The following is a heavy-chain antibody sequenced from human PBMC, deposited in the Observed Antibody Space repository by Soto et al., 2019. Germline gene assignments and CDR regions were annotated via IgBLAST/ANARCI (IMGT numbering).Heavy chain of an antibody. CDR3: AREYYSGSGTYYAPFDF. CDR1: GGSISSYY. Sequence: PSETLSLTCTVSGGSISSYYWNWIRQPAGRGLEWIGRFYTSGGPNYNPSLKSRVTLSVDTSKNQFSLTLSSVTAADTAVYYCAREYYSGSGTYYAPFDFWGQGTLVTVSS. J-gene: IGHJ4*02. V-gene: IGHV4-4*07. CDR2: FYTSGGP. D-gene: IGHD3-10*01.